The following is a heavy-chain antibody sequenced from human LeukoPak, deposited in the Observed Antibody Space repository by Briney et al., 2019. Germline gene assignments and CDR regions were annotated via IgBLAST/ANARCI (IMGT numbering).Heavy chain of an antibody. D-gene: IGHD3-10*01. Sequence: SETLSLTCTVSGGSISSSSYFWGWIRQPPGKGLEWIGSFYYSGSTYYNPSLKSRLTISADTSKNQFSLNLSSVTAADTAVYYCARDLYGSPYGMDVWGQGTTVTVSS. J-gene: IGHJ6*02. CDR1: GGSISSSSYF. CDR2: FYYSGST. CDR3: ARDLYGSPYGMDV. V-gene: IGHV4-39*01.